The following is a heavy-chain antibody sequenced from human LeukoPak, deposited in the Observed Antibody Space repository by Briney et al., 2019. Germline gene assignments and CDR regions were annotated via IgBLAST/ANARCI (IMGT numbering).Heavy chain of an antibody. Sequence: GGSLRISCAASGFSFDAYAMSWVRQAPGKGLEWVSSISETGRTTSYTDSVKGRFTISRDISKSTLHLQMNRLRAEDTALYYCAKDHDNTDFYYYFDSWGQGTLVTVSS. CDR3: AKDHDNTDFYYYFDS. V-gene: IGHV3-23*01. CDR1: GFSFDAYA. D-gene: IGHD3-10*01. CDR2: ISETGRTT. J-gene: IGHJ4*02.